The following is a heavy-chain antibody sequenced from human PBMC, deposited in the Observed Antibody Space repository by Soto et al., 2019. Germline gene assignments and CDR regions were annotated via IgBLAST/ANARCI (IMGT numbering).Heavy chain of an antibody. CDR1: GFILSRYT. Sequence: LRLSCGVSGFILSRYTMHWVRQAPGKGLEWVALISSDGSAKYYADSVKGRFTVSRDDSFYLQMTSLRGEDTAVYYCARDGYCSGGSCLDGMDVWGPGTTVTVSS. D-gene: IGHD2-15*01. CDR2: ISSDGSAK. J-gene: IGHJ6*02. CDR3: ARDGYCSGGSCLDGMDV. V-gene: IGHV3-30-3*01.